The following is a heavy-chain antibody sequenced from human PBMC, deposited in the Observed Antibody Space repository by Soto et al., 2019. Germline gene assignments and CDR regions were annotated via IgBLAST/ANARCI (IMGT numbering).Heavy chain of an antibody. D-gene: IGHD3-16*01. CDR3: AKGSARMIPVYYYYGMDV. V-gene: IGHV3-23*01. CDR1: GFTFSSYA. CDR2: ISGSGGST. J-gene: IGHJ6*02. Sequence: QPGGSLRLSCAASGFTFSSYAMSWVRQAPGKGLEWVSAISGSGGSTYYADSVKGRFTISRDNSKNTLYLQMNSLRAEDTAVYYCAKGSARMIPVYYYYGMDVWGQGTTVTVSS.